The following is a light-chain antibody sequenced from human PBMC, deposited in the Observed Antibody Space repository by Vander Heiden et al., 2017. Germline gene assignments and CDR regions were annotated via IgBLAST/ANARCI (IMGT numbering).Light chain of an antibody. Sequence: SSVLTLHPVVSVALGQTVRIACQGDSLRSYYASWYQKKPGQAPIFVIYSKNNRPSGIPDRFSGSTSGDTASLTITGAQAEDEADYYCASRDSSDHRLWVFGGGTKLTVL. CDR3: ASRDSSDHRLWV. CDR2: SKN. CDR1: SLRSYY. V-gene: IGLV3-19*01. J-gene: IGLJ3*02.